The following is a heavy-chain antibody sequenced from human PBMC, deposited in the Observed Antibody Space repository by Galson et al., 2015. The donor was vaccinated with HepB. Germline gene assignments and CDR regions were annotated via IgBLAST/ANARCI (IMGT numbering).Heavy chain of an antibody. D-gene: IGHD3-10*01. CDR3: AKALRPFTGSYFYYMDV. V-gene: IGHV3-23*01. Sequence: SLRLSCAASGFTFSNYAMSWVRQAPEKGLEWVSAMSGSDAATYYADSVKGRFTISRDNFKSTLSLHMNSLRAEDTAVYYCAKALRPFTGSYFYYMDVWGRGTTVTVSS. CDR2: MSGSDAAT. CDR1: GFTFSNYA. J-gene: IGHJ6*03.